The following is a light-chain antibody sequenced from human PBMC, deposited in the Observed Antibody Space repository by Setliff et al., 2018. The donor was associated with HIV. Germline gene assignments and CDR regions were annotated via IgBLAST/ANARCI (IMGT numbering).Light chain of an antibody. CDR1: SGPVSISYY. CDR2: STN. J-gene: IGLJ1*01. CDR3: AVYLGGGGDV. V-gene: IGLV8-61*01. Sequence: QPVVTQEPSFSVSPGGKVTLTCGLSSGPVSISYYPSWYQQTPGQAPRTLIYSTNRRSSGVPDRFSGSIIGNKAALTITGAQTDDESDYYCAVYLGGGGDVFGTGTKVTV.